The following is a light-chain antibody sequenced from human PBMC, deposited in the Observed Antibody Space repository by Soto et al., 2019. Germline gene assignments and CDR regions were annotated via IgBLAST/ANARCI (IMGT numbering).Light chain of an antibody. V-gene: IGKV3D-15*01. J-gene: IGKJ4*01. Sequence: EIVLTQSPATRSLSPGERANLSCRASHSVDRNLAWYQQKPGQAPRLXIYGASTRPTGIPARFSGSGSGADFTLTISSLKYEDFAVYYCQQYDKWPLTFGGGTKVDIK. CDR3: QQYDKWPLT. CDR2: GAS. CDR1: HSVDRN.